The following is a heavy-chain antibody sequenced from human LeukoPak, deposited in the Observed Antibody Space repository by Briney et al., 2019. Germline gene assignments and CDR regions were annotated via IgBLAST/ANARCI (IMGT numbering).Heavy chain of an antibody. J-gene: IGHJ4*02. CDR1: GYTFTSYY. D-gene: IGHD5-24*01. V-gene: IGHV1-46*01. CDR3: ARDGSYERDGYNHFDY. CDR2: INPSGGST. Sequence: GASVTVSCTASGYTFTSYYMHWVRQAPGQGLEWMGIINPSGGSTSYAQKFQGRVTMTRDTSTSTVYMELSSLRSEDTAVYYCARDGSYERDGYNHFDYWGQGTLVTVSS.